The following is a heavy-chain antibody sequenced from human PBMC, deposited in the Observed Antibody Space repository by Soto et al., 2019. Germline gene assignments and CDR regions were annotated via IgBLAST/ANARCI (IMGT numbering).Heavy chain of an antibody. V-gene: IGHV4-59*01. Sequence: QVQLQESGPGLVKPSETLSLTCTVSGGSIRSYYWSWIRQPPGKGLEWIGYIYYSGSTNYNPSLKSRVTISVDTSKNQFSLKLSSVTAADTAVYYCARAYGANCFDLWGQGTLVTVSS. J-gene: IGHJ5*02. CDR2: IYYSGST. CDR3: ARAYGANCFDL. CDR1: GGSIRSYY. D-gene: IGHD4-17*01.